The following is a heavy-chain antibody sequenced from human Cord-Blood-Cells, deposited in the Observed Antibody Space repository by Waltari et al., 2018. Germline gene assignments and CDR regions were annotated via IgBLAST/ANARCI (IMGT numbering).Heavy chain of an antibody. J-gene: IGHJ4*02. CDR3: ARCSPFSSSWYFDY. V-gene: IGHV4-39*07. D-gene: IGHD6-13*01. CDR1: GGPISSSSYY. Sequence: QLQLQESGPGLVKPSETLSLPCTVSGGPISSSSYYWGWIRQPPGKGLEWIGSIYYSGSTYYNPSLKSRVTISVDTSKNQFSLKLSSVTAADTAVYYCARCSPFSSSWYFDYWGQGTLVTVSS. CDR2: IYYSGST.